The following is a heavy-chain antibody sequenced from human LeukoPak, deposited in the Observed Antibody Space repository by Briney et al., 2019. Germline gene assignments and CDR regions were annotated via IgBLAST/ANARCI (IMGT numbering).Heavy chain of an antibody. CDR1: GFTFSSYA. CDR2: IGASGGST. CDR3: ARDLSPVVRASPMGY. V-gene: IGHV3-23*01. D-gene: IGHD3-10*01. J-gene: IGHJ4*02. Sequence: GGSLRLSCATSGFTFSSYAMSWVRQAPGKGLEWVSGIGASGGSTYYADSVKGRFTISSDTSKNTLYLQMNSLRAEDTAVYYCARDLSPVVRASPMGYWGQGTPVTVSS.